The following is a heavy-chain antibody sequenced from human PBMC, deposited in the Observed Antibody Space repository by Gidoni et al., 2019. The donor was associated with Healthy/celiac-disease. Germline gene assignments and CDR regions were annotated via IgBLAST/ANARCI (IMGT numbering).Heavy chain of an antibody. D-gene: IGHD6-13*01. CDR2: ISSSSSYI. Sequence: EVQLVESGGGLVTPGGSLRLSCAASGFTFRSYSMNWVRQAPGKGLEWVSSISSSSSYIYYADSVKGRFTISRDNAKNSLYLQMNSLRAEDTAVYYCARDGVIAAAGRERLGVFFDYWGQGTLVTVSS. CDR1: GFTFRSYS. CDR3: ARDGVIAAAGRERLGVFFDY. J-gene: IGHJ4*02. V-gene: IGHV3-21*01.